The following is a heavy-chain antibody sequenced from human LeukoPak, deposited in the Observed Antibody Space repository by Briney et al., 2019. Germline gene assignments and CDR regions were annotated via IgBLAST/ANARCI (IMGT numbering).Heavy chain of an antibody. CDR3: AKDSSVLVAADDY. CDR2: ISASGSRT. CDR1: GFTFSTLD. J-gene: IGHJ4*02. D-gene: IGHD2-8*02. Sequence: GGSLRLSCAASGFTFSTLDMSWVRQAPGKGLEWVSSISASGSRTYYADSVKGRFTISRDNSRDTLYLQMNSLRAGDTAVYYCAKDSSVLVAADDYWGQGTLVTVSS. V-gene: IGHV3-23*01.